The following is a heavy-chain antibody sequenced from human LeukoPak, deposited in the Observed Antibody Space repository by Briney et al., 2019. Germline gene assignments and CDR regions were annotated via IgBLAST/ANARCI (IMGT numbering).Heavy chain of an antibody. CDR3: ARNYYGSGTPGRYFDY. J-gene: IGHJ4*02. V-gene: IGHV1-46*01. Sequence: GASVKVSCKASGYTFTSYYMHWVRQAPGQGLEWMGIINPSGGSTSYAQKFQGRGTMTRDTSTSTVYMELSSLRSEDTAVYYCARNYYGSGTPGRYFDYWGQGTLVTVSS. CDR2: INPSGGST. CDR1: GYTFTSYY. D-gene: IGHD3-10*01.